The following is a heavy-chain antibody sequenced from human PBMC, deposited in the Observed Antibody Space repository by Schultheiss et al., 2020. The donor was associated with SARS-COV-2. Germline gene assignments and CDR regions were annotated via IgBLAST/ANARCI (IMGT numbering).Heavy chain of an antibody. CDR2: ISYDGSNK. D-gene: IGHD6-13*01. CDR1: GFTFSSYA. CDR3: AMMQQLVHDY. J-gene: IGHJ4*02. V-gene: IGHV3-30*07. Sequence: GGSLRLSCAASGFTFSSYAMHWVRQAPGKGLEWVAVISYDGSNKYYADSVKGRFTISRDNAKNTLSLQLTSLRAEDTAVYYCAMMQQLVHDYWGQGTLVTVSS.